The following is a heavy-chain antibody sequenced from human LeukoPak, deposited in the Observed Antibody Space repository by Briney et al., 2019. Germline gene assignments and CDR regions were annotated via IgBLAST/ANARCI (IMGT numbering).Heavy chain of an antibody. CDR3: ARHGYSSGWYYFDY. J-gene: IGHJ4*02. D-gene: IGHD6-19*01. CDR1: GFTFRTYA. V-gene: IGHV4-39*01. Sequence: PGGSLRLSCAASGFTFRTYAMTWVRQPPGKGLEWIGTIYYSGSTYYNPSLKSRVIISVDTSTNQLSLKLSSVTAADTAVYYCARHGYSSGWYYFDYWGQGTLVTVSS. CDR2: IYYSGST.